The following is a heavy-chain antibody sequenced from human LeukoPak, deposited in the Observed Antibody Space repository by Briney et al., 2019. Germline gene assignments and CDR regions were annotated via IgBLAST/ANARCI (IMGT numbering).Heavy chain of an antibody. Sequence: PSGTLSLTCDVSGGXISRTNWWSWVRQSPGQGLERIGEISLSGRTNYNPSLQSRVTMSLDESKNQLSLDLASVTAADTAVYYCSRESGAFSPFGYWGQGTLVTVHS. D-gene: IGHD1-26*01. CDR3: SRESGAFSPFGY. V-gene: IGHV4-4*02. CDR1: GGXISRTNW. J-gene: IGHJ4*02. CDR2: ISLSGRT.